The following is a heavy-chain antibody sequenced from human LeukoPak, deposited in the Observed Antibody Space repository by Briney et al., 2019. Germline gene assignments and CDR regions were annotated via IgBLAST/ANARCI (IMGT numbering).Heavy chain of an antibody. CDR1: GFTFSSYA. D-gene: IGHD2-8*01. Sequence: PGGSLRLSCAASGFTFSSYAMHWVRQAPGKGLEWVSSISGSGSHTYYADSVQGRFTVSRDNSKNTVNLHLNTVRAEDTAVYYCAKERVSSGMMEGVLHMWGQGTTVSVSS. CDR2: ISGSGSHT. J-gene: IGHJ3*02. CDR3: AKERVSSGMMEGVLHM. V-gene: IGHV3-23*01.